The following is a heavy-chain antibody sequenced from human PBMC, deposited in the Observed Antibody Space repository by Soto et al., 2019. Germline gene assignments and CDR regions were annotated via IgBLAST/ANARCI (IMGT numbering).Heavy chain of an antibody. CDR2: ISTYNGNT. Sequence: QVQLVQSGAEVKKPGASVKVSCKASGYTFTTYDISWVRQAPGQGLEWMGRISTYNGNTNYPQSLQGRLTRTTDTSTTTAYMKLRNLRSDDTAVYYCAREPYHVLMVNAPNLYGMDVWGQGTTVPVSS. CDR3: AREPYHVLMVNAPNLYGMDV. J-gene: IGHJ6*02. CDR1: GYTFTTYD. V-gene: IGHV1-18*01. D-gene: IGHD2-8*01.